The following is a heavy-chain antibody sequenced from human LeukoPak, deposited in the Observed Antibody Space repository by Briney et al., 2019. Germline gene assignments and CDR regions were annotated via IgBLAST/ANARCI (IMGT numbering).Heavy chain of an antibody. CDR2: INSSSSTI. V-gene: IGHV3-48*01. CDR1: GFTFSSYS. J-gene: IGHJ3*02. D-gene: IGHD1-26*01. CDR3: ARDRRLGAFDI. Sequence: GGSLRLSCAASGFTFSSYSMNWVRQAPGKGLERVSYINSSSSTIYYADSVKGRFTISRDNAKNSLYLQMNSLRAEDTAVYYCARDRRLGAFDIWGQGIMVTVSS.